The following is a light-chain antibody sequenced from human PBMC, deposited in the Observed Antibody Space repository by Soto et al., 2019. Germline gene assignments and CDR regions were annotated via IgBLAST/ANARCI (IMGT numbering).Light chain of an antibody. CDR2: EVA. CDR1: SSDIGRYNY. Sequence: QCALSRPPSSPGSPGHSVTISCPGTSSDIGRYNYVSWYQQHPGKAPKLIAFEVAQRPTGVPDRFSASKSGDTASLTVSGLQAEDEADYYCSSYAGDNRLVFGGGTQLPGL. J-gene: IGLJ3*02. CDR3: SSYAGDNRLV. V-gene: IGLV2-8*01.